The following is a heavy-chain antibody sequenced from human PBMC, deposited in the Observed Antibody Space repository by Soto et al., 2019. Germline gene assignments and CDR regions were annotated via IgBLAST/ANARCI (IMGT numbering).Heavy chain of an antibody. V-gene: IGHV3-23*01. CDR2: ITGTSSAT. CDR3: ARELFWLRFLEWLFNYYYYGMDV. J-gene: IGHJ6*02. D-gene: IGHD3-3*01. Sequence: PGGSLRLSCAASGFPFQSYAMNWVRQAPGRGLEWVSGITGTSSATYYADSVKGRFTISRDNSKNTLYLQMNSLRAEDTAVYYCARELFWLRFLEWLFNYYYYGMDVWGQGTTVTVSS. CDR1: GFPFQSYA.